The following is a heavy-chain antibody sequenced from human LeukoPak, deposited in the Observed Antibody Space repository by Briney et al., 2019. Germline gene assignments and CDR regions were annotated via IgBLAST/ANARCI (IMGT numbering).Heavy chain of an antibody. D-gene: IGHD3-10*01. Sequence: GASVKVSCKASGYTFTSYYMHWVRQAPGQGLEWMGIINPSGGSTSYAQKFQDRVTMTRDTSTSTVYMELSSLRSEDTAVYYCAKDGSGSYHDSLGYFDYYGQGTLVTVSS. V-gene: IGHV1-46*01. CDR1: GYTFTSYY. J-gene: IGHJ4*02. CDR3: AKDGSGSYHDSLGYFDY. CDR2: INPSGGST.